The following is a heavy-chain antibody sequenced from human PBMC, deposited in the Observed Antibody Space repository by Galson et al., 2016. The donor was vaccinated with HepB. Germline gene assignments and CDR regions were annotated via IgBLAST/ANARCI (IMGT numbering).Heavy chain of an antibody. Sequence: PALVKPTQTLTLTCTFSGFSLSTTGMCVSWIRQPPGKALEWLALIDWDDDKYYSTSLKTRLTIPKDTSKNQVVLTMTNVDPVDSATYYCARIQRTETGTAFDIWGQGTLVTVSS. CDR1: GFSLSTTGMC. V-gene: IGHV2-70*01. D-gene: IGHD1-7*01. CDR2: IDWDDDK. CDR3: ARIQRTETGTAFDI. J-gene: IGHJ4*02.